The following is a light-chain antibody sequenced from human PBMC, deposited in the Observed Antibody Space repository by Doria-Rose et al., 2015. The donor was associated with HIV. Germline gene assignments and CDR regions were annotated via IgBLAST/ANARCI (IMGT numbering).Light chain of an antibody. Sequence: TQSPATLSLSPGERAILSCRASQSVSSNLAWYQQKPGQAPRLPIYDASNRATGIPARFSGSGSGTDFTLTISSLEPEDFAVYFCQQRSNWPPIFTFGPGTKVDI. CDR2: DAS. V-gene: IGKV3-11*01. J-gene: IGKJ3*01. CDR3: QQRSNWPPIFT. CDR1: QSVSSN.